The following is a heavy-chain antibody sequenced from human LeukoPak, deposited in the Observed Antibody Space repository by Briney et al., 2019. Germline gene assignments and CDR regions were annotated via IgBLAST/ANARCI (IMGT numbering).Heavy chain of an antibody. CDR3: ARARLDFIFGVVIMEGDY. Sequence: GASVKVSCKASGYTFTSYGISWVRQAPGQGLEWMGWISAYNGNTNYAQKLQGRVTMTTDTSTSTAYMELRSLRSDDTAVYYCARARLDFIFGVVIMEGDYWGQGTLVTVSS. D-gene: IGHD3-3*02. CDR1: GYTFTSYG. CDR2: ISAYNGNT. J-gene: IGHJ4*02. V-gene: IGHV1-18*01.